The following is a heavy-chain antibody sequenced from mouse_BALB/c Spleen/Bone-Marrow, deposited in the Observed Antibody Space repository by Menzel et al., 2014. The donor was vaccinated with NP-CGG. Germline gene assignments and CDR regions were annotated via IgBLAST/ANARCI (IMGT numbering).Heavy chain of an antibody. CDR1: GYTFTSYN. D-gene: IGHD3-1*01. J-gene: IGHJ4*01. CDR3: ARSGSSGYYAMDY. V-gene: IGHV1-12*01. CDR2: IYPGNGDT. Sequence: SGAELVKPGASMKMSCKAPGYTFTSYNMHWVKQTPGQGLEWIGAIYPGNGDTSYNQKFKGKATLTADKSSSTAYMQLSSLTSEDSAVYYCARSGSSGYYAMDYWGQGTSVTVSS.